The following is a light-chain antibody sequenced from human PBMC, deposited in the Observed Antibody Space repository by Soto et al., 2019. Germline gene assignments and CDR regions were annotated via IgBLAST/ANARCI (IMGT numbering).Light chain of an antibody. J-gene: IGLJ3*02. V-gene: IGLV2-8*01. CDR3: SSYAASNNFYFV. CDR1: SSDVGGYNY. CDR2: EVT. Sequence: QSALTQPRSASGSPGQSVTISCTGTSSDVGGYNYVSWYQQYPGRAPKLMIYEVTKRPSGVPDRFSGSKSGNTASLTVSGLQAEDEADSYCSSYAASNNFYFVFGGGTKLTVL.